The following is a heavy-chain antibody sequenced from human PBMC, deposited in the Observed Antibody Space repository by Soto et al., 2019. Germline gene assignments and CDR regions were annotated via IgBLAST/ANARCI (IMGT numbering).Heavy chain of an antibody. CDR1: GGPISSYY. CDR2: IYYSGST. V-gene: IGHV4-59*01. D-gene: IGHD2-2*01. J-gene: IGHJ4*02. Sequence: PSETXSLTCTVSGGPISSYYWSRIRQPQGKGLEWIGHIYYSGSTNYNPSLKSRVTISVDTSKNQFSLKLSSVTAADTAVYYCARKGYCSSTSCYPLDYWGQGTLVTVSS. CDR3: ARKGYCSSTSCYPLDY.